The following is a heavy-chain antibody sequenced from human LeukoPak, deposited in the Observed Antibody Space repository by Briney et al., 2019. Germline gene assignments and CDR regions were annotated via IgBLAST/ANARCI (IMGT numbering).Heavy chain of an antibody. Sequence: SLRLSSAASVVTSTTYGMNSVPQAPSHRQEAVAFIRYDVSNKYYPEPVTDQFTNPINNSKNTLYLQMNSLRAEDTAVYYCAKVLPYGSGGNYYMDVWGKGTTVTISS. CDR1: VVTSTTYG. J-gene: IGHJ6*03. CDR3: AKVLPYGSGGNYYMDV. D-gene: IGHD3-10*01. V-gene: IGHV3-30*02. CDR2: IRYDVSNK.